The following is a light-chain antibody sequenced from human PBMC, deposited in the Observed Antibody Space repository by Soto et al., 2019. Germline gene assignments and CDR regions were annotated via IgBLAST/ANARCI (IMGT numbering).Light chain of an antibody. CDR1: SSDVGSYNR. CDR3: NSYTSSSTDV. V-gene: IGLV2-18*02. J-gene: IGLJ1*01. Sequence: QSALTQPPSVSGSPGQSVTISCTGTSSDVGSYNRVSWYQQPPGTAPKLMIYEVNNRPSGVPDRFSGSKSGNTASLTISGLQAEDEADYYCNSYTSSSTDVFGTGTKVTVL. CDR2: EVN.